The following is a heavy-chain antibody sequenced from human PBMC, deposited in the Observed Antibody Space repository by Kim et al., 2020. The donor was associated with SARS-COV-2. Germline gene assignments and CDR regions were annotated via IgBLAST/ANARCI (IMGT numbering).Heavy chain of an antibody. CDR2: IKQDGSDK. J-gene: IGHJ4*02. V-gene: IGHV3-7*03. Sequence: GGSLRLSCAASGFTFSNYWMGWVRQAPGKGLEWVANIKQDGSDKYYVDSVKGRFTTSRDNAKNSLYLEMNSLRADDTALYYCAREYQAAAGIRYFDYWGQGTLVTVSS. D-gene: IGHD6-13*01. CDR3: AREYQAAAGIRYFDY. CDR1: GFTFSNYW.